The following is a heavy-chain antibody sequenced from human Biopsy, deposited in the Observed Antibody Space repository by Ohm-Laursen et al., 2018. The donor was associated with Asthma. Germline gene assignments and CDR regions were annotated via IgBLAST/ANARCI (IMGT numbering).Heavy chain of an antibody. CDR2: ISYDGSSI. D-gene: IGHD6-19*01. CDR3: AREGVAGTHIED. Sequence: PRLSCSASRFTYEMHWVRQAPGKGLEWVAVISYDGSSIYYADSVKGRFTISRDNSKNTLSLQMNSLTAEDTAVYYCAREGVAGTHIEDWGQGTLVTVSS. V-gene: IGHV3-30-3*01. J-gene: IGHJ4*02. CDR1: RFTYE.